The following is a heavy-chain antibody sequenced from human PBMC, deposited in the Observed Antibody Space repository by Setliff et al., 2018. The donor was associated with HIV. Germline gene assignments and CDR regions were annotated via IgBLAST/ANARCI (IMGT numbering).Heavy chain of an antibody. CDR2: IYHSGTT. CDR1: GGSISSGGYY. Sequence: SETLSLTCTVSGGSISSGGYYWAWIRQPPGKGLEWIATIYHSGTTFHNPSLKSRVSMSVDTSKNHFSLRLTSVTAADPAIYSCATIDGRWAPPQYYFDSWGLGTLVTVSS. CDR3: ATIDGRWAPPQYYFDS. D-gene: IGHD1-26*01. V-gene: IGHV4-39*02. J-gene: IGHJ4*02.